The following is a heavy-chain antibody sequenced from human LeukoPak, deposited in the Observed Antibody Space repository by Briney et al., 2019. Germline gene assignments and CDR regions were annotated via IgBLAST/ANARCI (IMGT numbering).Heavy chain of an antibody. V-gene: IGHV3-9*01. CDR3: AKGENGGLRYFDFDY. Sequence: GGPLRLSCAASGFTFDDYAMHWVRQAPGKGLEWVSGISWNSGSIGYADSVKGRFTISRDNAKNSLYLQMNSLRAEDTALYYCAKGENGGLRYFDFDYWGQGTLVTVSS. J-gene: IGHJ4*02. CDR1: GFTFDDYA. CDR2: ISWNSGSI. D-gene: IGHD3-9*01.